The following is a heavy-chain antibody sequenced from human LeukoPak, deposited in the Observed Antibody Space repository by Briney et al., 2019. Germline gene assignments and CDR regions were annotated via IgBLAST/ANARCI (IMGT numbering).Heavy chain of an antibody. J-gene: IGHJ5*02. Sequence: SVKVSCKASGYTFTSYDINWVRQATGQGLEWMGGIIPIFGTANYAQKFQGRVTITADKSTSTAYMELSSLRSEDTAVYYCARGFSSSSYSAYNWFDPWGQGTLVTVSS. D-gene: IGHD6-6*01. V-gene: IGHV1-69*06. CDR2: IIPIFGTA. CDR1: GYTFTSYD. CDR3: ARGFSSSSYSAYNWFDP.